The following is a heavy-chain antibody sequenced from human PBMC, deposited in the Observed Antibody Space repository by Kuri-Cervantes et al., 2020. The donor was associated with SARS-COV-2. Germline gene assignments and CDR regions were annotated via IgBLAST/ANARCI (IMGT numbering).Heavy chain of an antibody. CDR2: IRTYNGNT. J-gene: IGHJ6*02. V-gene: IGHV1-18*01. Sequence: ASVKVSCKASGYTFTSFGINWVRQAPGQGLEWMGWIRTYNGNTESAQKFRDRVTMTTDTSTNTAYMELRNLRSDDTAIYYCARDQSSSSINFYYYAMDVWGQGTTVTVSS. CDR1: GYTFTSFG. D-gene: IGHD2-2*01. CDR3: ARDQSSSSINFYYYAMDV.